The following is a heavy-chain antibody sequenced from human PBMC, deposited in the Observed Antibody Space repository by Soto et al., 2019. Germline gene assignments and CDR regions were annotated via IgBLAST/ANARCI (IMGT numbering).Heavy chain of an antibody. CDR3: VKIQDSLRDGYNYVVGPVDY. V-gene: IGHV3-64D*08. J-gene: IGHJ4*02. Sequence: GGSLRLSCSASGFTFSSYAMHWVRQAPGKGLEYVSAISSNGGSTYYADSVKGRFTISRDNSKNTLYLQMSSLRAEDTAVYYCVKIQDSLRDGYNYVVGPVDYWGQGTLVTVSS. D-gene: IGHD5-12*01. CDR1: GFTFSSYA. CDR2: ISSNGGST.